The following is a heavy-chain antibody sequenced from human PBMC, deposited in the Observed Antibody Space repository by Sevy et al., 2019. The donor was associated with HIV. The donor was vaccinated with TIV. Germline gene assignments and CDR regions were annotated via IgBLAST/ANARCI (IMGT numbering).Heavy chain of an antibody. CDR3: AKEDTVTTNYYYYYGMDV. D-gene: IGHD4-17*01. J-gene: IGHJ6*02. Sequence: GGSLRLSCAASRFTFSSYAMNWVRQAPGKGLEWVSTISGSGGSTYYADSVKGRFTISRDNSKNTLYLQMNSLRAEDTAVYYCAKEDTVTTNYYYYYGMDVWGQGTTVTVSS. V-gene: IGHV3-23*01. CDR2: ISGSGGST. CDR1: RFTFSSYA.